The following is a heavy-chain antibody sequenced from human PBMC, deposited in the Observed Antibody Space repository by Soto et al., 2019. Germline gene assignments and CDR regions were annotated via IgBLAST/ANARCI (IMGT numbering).Heavy chain of an antibody. V-gene: IGHV1-18*04. CDR3: ARDRGTGTWGYYYYYGMDV. J-gene: IGHJ6*02. CDR2: ISAYNGNT. D-gene: IGHD1-1*01. CDR1: GYTFTSYG. Sequence: QVQLVQSGAEVKKPGASVKVSCKASGYTFTSYGISWVRQAPGQGLEWMGWISAYNGNTNYAQKLQGRVTMTTDTATSTAYMELRSLRSDDTAVYYCARDRGTGTWGYYYYYGMDVWGQGTTVTVSS.